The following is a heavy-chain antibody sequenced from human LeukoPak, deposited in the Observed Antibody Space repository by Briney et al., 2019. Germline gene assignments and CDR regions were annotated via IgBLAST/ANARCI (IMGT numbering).Heavy chain of an antibody. J-gene: IGHJ6*03. CDR2: ISPGGGTT. D-gene: IGHD2-15*01. CDR3: AREMVATASYYYYYYYMDV. Sequence: GGSLRLSCAVSGFAFGSEAMSWVRQSPARGLEWVASISPGGGTTYYADYVKGRFTISRDNAKNSVYLQMNSLRAEDTAVYYCAREMVATASYYYYYYYMDVWGKGTAVTVSS. V-gene: IGHV3-23*01. CDR1: GFAFGSEA.